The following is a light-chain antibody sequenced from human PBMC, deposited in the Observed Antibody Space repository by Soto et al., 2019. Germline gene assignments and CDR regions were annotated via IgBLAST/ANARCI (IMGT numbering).Light chain of an antibody. V-gene: IGKV1-39*01. CDR2: DAS. J-gene: IGKJ5*01. Sequence: DIQMTQSPSSLSASVGDRVTITCQASQNINNYLNWYQQKPGRAPKLLIYDASSLESGVPSRFSGSGSGTDFTLTISSLQPEDFAVYYCQQRSNWPPITFGQGTRLEIK. CDR1: QNINNY. CDR3: QQRSNWPPIT.